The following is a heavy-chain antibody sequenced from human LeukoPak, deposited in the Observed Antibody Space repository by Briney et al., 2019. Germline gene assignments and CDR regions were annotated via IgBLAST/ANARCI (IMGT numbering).Heavy chain of an antibody. J-gene: IGHJ4*02. Sequence: ASVKVSCKASGYTFTSYPMHWVRQAPGQRLQWMGWINAGNGNTKYSQKFQGRVTITRDTSASTAYMELRSLRSEDTAVYYCARGRGIQLWAHFDYWGQGTLVTVSS. CDR3: ARGRGIQLWAHFDY. D-gene: IGHD5-18*01. CDR1: GYTFTSYP. V-gene: IGHV1-3*01. CDR2: INAGNGNT.